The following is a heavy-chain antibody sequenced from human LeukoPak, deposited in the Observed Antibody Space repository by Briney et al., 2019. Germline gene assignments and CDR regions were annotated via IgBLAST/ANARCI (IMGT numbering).Heavy chain of an antibody. J-gene: IGHJ4*02. CDR2: INWNGGST. CDR3: AGDYYDSSGYDY. V-gene: IGHV3-20*04. D-gene: IGHD3-22*01. CDR1: GFTFNNYV. Sequence: GGSLRLSCAASGFTFNNYVMTWVRQAPGKGLEWVSGINWNGGSTGYADSVKGRFTISRDNAKNSLYLQMNSLRAEDTALYYCAGDYYDSSGYDYWGQGTLVTVSS.